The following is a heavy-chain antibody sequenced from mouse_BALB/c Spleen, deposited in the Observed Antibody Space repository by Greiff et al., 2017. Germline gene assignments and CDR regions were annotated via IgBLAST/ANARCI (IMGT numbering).Heavy chain of an antibody. D-gene: IGHD2-14*01. V-gene: IGHV2-2*02. CDR2: IWSGGST. CDR1: GFSLTSYG. Sequence: QVQLKQSGPGLVQPSQSLSITCTVSGFSLTSYGVHWVRQSPGKGLEWLGVIWSGGSTDYNAAFISRLSISKDNSKSQVFFKMNSLQANDTAIYYCARRGYRYGDYAMDYWGQGTSVTVSS. J-gene: IGHJ4*01. CDR3: ARRGYRYGDYAMDY.